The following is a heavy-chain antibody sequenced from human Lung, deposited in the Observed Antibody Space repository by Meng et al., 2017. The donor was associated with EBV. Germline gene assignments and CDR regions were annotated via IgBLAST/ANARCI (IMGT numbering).Heavy chain of an antibody. D-gene: IGHD2-2*01. CDR1: VLTFSTYG. J-gene: IGHJ4*02. Sequence: QVQLVESGGGVLQPGRSLRLSCTVSVLTFSTYGMHWVRQAPGKGLEWVAVISSDGDKKSYTESVKGRFTISRDNSKKTLYLQMNSLRAEDTAVYYCAKDLNVVIPTGFRGYLHYWGQGTRVTVSS. V-gene: IGHV3-30*18. CDR3: AKDLNVVIPTGFRGYLHY. CDR2: ISSDGDKK.